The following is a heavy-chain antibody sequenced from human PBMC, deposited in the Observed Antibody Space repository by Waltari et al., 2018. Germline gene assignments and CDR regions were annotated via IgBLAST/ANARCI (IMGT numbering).Heavy chain of an antibody. CDR2: INPDGSQK. J-gene: IGHJ4*02. CDR3: TTLARGESGDY. Sequence: EVQLVESGGGLVQPGGSLRLSWSASGFPFNTYWMKWIRQAPGKGLEWVANINPDGSQKFYVDSVKGRFTVSRDNAQNSLYLQMNNLRAEDTAVYYCTTLARGESGDYWGQGTLVTVSS. D-gene: IGHD3-10*01. V-gene: IGHV3-7*01. CDR1: GFPFNTYW.